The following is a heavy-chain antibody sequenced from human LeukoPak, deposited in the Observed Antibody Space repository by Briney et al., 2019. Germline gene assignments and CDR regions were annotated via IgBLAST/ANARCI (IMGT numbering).Heavy chain of an antibody. J-gene: IGHJ5*02. Sequence: ASAKVSCMPSGYTFTNYYIHWVRQAPGKGLEWMGGFDPEDGERIYAQKFQGRVTMTEDTSTDTSYMEQSSLRSEDTAVYYCAPRLRYFDWSFNDPWGQGTLVTVSS. D-gene: IGHD3-9*01. CDR1: GYTFTNYY. CDR2: FDPEDGER. V-gene: IGHV1-24*01. CDR3: APRLRYFDWSFNDP.